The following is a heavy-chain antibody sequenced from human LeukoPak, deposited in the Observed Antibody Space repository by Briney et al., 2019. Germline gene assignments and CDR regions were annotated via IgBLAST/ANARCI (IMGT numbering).Heavy chain of an antibody. CDR3: ARDRGTGYDFWSA. D-gene: IGHD3-3*01. V-gene: IGHV3-7*01. J-gene: IGHJ4*02. CDR1: GFTFSRCG. Sequence: GGSLRLSCVASGFTFSRCGMNWVHQAPGKGLEWVATIKPDGSAQYYVDSVKGRFTISRDNAKNSLFLQINSLRAEDTAVYYCARDRGTGYDFWSAWDQGTLVTVSS. CDR2: IKPDGSAQ.